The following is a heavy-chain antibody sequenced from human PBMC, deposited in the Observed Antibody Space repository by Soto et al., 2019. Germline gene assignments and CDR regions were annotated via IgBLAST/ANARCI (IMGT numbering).Heavy chain of an antibody. V-gene: IGHV1-46*01. CDR3: ARCIQGDYYYGMDV. D-gene: IGHD5-18*01. J-gene: IGHJ6*02. CDR2: INPSGGST. Sequence: ASVKVSCKASGYTLIMYYIHWMRQAPGQGLEWMGLINPSGGSTTYAQKFQGRVTMTRDTSTSTVYMDLSSLKSEDTAVYYCARCIQGDYYYGMDVWGQGTTVSVSS. CDR1: GYTLIMYY.